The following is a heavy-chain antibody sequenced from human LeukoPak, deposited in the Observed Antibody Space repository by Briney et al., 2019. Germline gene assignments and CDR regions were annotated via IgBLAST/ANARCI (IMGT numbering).Heavy chain of an antibody. D-gene: IGHD2-2*01. V-gene: IGHV3-23*01. CDR2: LSNSGINT. CDR1: GFTFSNYA. J-gene: IGHJ4*02. CDR3: ANRYGGISWD. Sequence: GGSLRLSCAASGFTFSNYAMSWVRQAPGKGLEWVSALSNSGINTYYADSVKGRFTISRDNSKSTLYLQMNSLRAEDTAVYYCANRYGGISWDWGQGTLVTVSS.